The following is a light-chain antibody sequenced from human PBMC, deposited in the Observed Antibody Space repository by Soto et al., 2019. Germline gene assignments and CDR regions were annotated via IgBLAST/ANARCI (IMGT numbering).Light chain of an antibody. J-gene: IGLJ2*01. V-gene: IGLV2-14*01. CDR2: DVS. CDR1: SSDVGGYNY. CDR3: SSYTSSSHVV. Sequence: QSVLTQPASVSGSPGQSITISCNGTSSDVGGYNYVSWYQQHPGKAPKLMIYDVSHRPSGVSNRFSGSKSVNTASLTISGLQAEDEADYYCSSYTSSSHVVFGGGTKVTVL.